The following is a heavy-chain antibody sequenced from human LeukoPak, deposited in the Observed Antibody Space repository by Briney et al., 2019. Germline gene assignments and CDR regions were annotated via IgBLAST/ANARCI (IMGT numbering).Heavy chain of an antibody. J-gene: IGHJ4*02. V-gene: IGHV3-21*01. Sequence: GGSLRLSCAASGLTFSSYSMNWVRQAPGKGLEWVSSISSSSSYIYYADSVKGRFTISRDNAKNSLYLQMNSLRAEDTAVYYCAREGGSGSYLGLGYWGQGTLVTVSS. CDR2: ISSSSSYI. CDR3: AREGGSGSYLGLGY. CDR1: GLTFSSYS. D-gene: IGHD3-10*01.